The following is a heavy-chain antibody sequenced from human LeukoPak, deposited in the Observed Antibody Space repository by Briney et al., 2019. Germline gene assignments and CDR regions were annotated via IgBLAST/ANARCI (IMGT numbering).Heavy chain of an antibody. V-gene: IGHV3-21*01. CDR1: GFTFSSYS. D-gene: IGHD5-12*01. CDR2: ISSSSSYI. Sequence: GGSLRLSCAASGFTFSSYSMNWVRQAPGKGLEWVSSISSSSSYIYYADSVKGQFTISRDNAKNSLYLQMNSLRAEDTAVYYCARGGRYSGYDYWGQGTLVTVSS. J-gene: IGHJ4*02. CDR3: ARGGRYSGYDY.